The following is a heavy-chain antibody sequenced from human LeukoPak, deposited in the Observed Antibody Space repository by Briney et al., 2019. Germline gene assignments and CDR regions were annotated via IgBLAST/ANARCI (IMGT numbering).Heavy chain of an antibody. J-gene: IGHJ3*02. Sequence: PSETLSLTCTVSGGSISSYYWSWIRQPPGKGLEWIGYIYYSGSTNYNPSLKSRVTISVDTSKNQFSLKLSSVTAADTAVYYCAGLLDYGDYGDAFDIWAQGTIVTVSS. V-gene: IGHV4-59*08. CDR3: AGLLDYGDYGDAFDI. CDR1: GGSISSYY. D-gene: IGHD4-17*01. CDR2: IYYSGST.